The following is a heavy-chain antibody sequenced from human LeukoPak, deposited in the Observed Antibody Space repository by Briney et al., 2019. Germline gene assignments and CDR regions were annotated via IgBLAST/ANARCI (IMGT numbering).Heavy chain of an antibody. CDR1: GFTFTSYG. CDR2: IRYDGSNK. Sequence: PGGSLRLSCAASGFTFTSYGMHWVRQAPGKGLEWVAFIRYDGSNKYYADSVKGRFTISRDNSKNTLYPQMNSLRAEDTAVYYCASIVVVPAAIWGQGTLVTVSS. V-gene: IGHV3-30*02. CDR3: ASIVVVPAAI. D-gene: IGHD2-2*01. J-gene: IGHJ4*02.